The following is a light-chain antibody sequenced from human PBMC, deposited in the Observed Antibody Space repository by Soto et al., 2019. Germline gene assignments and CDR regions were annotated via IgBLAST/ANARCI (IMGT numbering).Light chain of an antibody. Sequence: QSALTQPPSASGSPGQSVAISCTGTASDICGYTFVSWYQQHPGKAPKLLIYDVNKRPSGVPDRFSGSKSGNTASLPVSWLQAEDGADYYCSAHGGSNPFVFGTGTKLTVL. CDR1: ASDICGYTF. CDR2: DVN. CDR3: SAHGGSNPFV. J-gene: IGLJ1*01. V-gene: IGLV2-8*01.